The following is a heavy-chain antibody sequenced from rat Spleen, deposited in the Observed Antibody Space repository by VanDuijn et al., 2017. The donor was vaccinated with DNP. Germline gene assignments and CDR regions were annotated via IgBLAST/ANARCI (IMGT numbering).Heavy chain of an antibody. J-gene: IGHJ2*01. CDR1: GFTFSNYA. D-gene: IGHD1-2*01. CDR2: LSTGGDKS. CDR3: ARQVTIAAYH. V-gene: IGHV5S13*01. Sequence: EVQLVESGGGLVQPGRSLKLSCAASGFTFSNYAMAWVRQAPTKGLEWVASLSTGGDKSAYRDSVKGRFIIFRDDAKNTQYLQMNSLRSEDTATYYCARQVTIAAYHWGQGVMVTVSS.